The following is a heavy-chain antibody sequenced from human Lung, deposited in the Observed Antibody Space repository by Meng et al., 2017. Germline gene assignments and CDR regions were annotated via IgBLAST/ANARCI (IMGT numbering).Heavy chain of an antibody. Sequence: HVYSQQSAPALLQSSQSLSLTCAISCDSVSSNSAAWNWIRQSPSRGLEWLGRTNYRSKWYNGYAVSVRSRITINPDTTKNQFSLQLNSVTPEDTAVYYCARSQQWLDSWGQGTLVTVSS. J-gene: IGHJ4*02. V-gene: IGHV6-1*01. CDR1: CDSVSSNSAA. CDR3: ARSQQWLDS. CDR2: TNYRSKWYN. D-gene: IGHD6-19*01.